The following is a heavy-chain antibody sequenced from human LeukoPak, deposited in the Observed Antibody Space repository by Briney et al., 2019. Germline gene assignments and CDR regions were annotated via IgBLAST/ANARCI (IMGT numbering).Heavy chain of an antibody. Sequence: SETLSLTCTVSGGSISSSNYYWGWIRQPPGKGLEWIGSIYYSGSTYYNPSLKSRVTISVDTSKNQFSLKLSSVTAADTAVYYCAGRYCSGGSCYSGFFSPKSAFDIWGQGTMVTVSS. V-gene: IGHV4-39*01. CDR2: IYYSGST. J-gene: IGHJ3*02. D-gene: IGHD2-15*01. CDR1: GGSISSSNYY. CDR3: AGRYCSGGSCYSGFFSPKSAFDI.